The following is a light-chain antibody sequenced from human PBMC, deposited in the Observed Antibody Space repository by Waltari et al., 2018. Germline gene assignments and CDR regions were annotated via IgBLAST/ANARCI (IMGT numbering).Light chain of an antibody. CDR1: QTINSW. J-gene: IGKJ4*02. Sequence: DIQMTQSPSTLSASVGDRVTITCRASQTINSWLAWHQQKPGKAPKLLIYKASILESGVPSRCSGSVSGTEFTLTISSLQPDDFATYYCQQYHTYCSFGGGTKVGIK. V-gene: IGKV1-5*03. CDR2: KAS. CDR3: QQYHTYCS.